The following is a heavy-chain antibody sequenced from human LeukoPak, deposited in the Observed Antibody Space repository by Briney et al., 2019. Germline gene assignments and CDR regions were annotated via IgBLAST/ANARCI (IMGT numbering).Heavy chain of an antibody. CDR3: ASLNGNLFDY. CDR2: ISYDGSNK. J-gene: IGHJ4*02. CDR1: GFTFGDYA. V-gene: IGHV3-30-3*01. D-gene: IGHD4-23*01. Sequence: GGSLRLSCTASGFTFGDYAMHWVRQAPGKGLEWVAVISYDGSNKYYADSVKGRFTISRDNSKNTLYLQMNSLRAEDTAVYYCASLNGNLFDYWGQGTLVTVSS.